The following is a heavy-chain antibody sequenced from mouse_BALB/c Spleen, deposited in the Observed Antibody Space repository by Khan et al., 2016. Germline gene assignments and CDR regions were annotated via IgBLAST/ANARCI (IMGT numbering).Heavy chain of an antibody. D-gene: IGHD2-2*01. CDR1: GFTIKDYY. CDR3: SGEIGYHTGRWFAY. CDR2: IVPESGHI. Sequence: VQLKQSGAELVRPGASVKLSCTASGFTIKDYYLHWVKQRPEQGLEWVGWIVPESGHINYDPTFQGRASMTADTSSNTPYLQLSSLTSEDTAAYCCSGEIGYHTGRWFAYWGQGTLVTVSA. V-gene: IGHV14-1*02. J-gene: IGHJ3*01.